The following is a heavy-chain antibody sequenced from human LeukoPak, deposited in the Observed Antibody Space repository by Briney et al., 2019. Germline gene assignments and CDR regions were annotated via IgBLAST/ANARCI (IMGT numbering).Heavy chain of an antibody. CDR2: IYSGGST. J-gene: IGHJ4*02. CDR1: GFTVSSNF. Sequence: GGSLILSCAASGFTVSSNFLNWVRQAPGKGLEWVSVIYSGGSTYYADSVKGRFTISRDNSKNTLYLQMNSLRAEDTAVYYCAKEEAPKYFDYWGQGTLVTVSS. V-gene: IGHV3-66*02. CDR3: AKEEAPKYFDY.